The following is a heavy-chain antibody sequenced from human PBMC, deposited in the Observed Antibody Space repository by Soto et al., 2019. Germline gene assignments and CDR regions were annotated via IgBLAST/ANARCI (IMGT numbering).Heavy chain of an antibody. D-gene: IGHD3-16*02. Sequence: PSETLSLTCTVSGGSISSGGYYWSWIRQHPGKGLEWIGYIYYSGSTYYNPSLKSRVTISVDTSKNQFSLKLSSVTAADTAVYYCARGLIEYGGVIVMSYFDYWGQGTLVTVSS. CDR2: IYYSGST. V-gene: IGHV4-31*03. CDR3: ARGLIEYGGVIVMSYFDY. CDR1: GGSISSGGYY. J-gene: IGHJ4*02.